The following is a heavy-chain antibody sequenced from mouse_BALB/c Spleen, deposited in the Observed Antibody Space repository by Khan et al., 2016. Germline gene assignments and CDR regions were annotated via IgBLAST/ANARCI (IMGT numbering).Heavy chain of an antibody. V-gene: IGHV8-12*01. Sequence: QVTLKESGPGILQSSQTLSLTCSFSGFSLSTSGMGVGWIRQPSGKGLEWLAHMWWDDDKRYNPALQSRLTISKDTSSNQVFLKIASVDTSDTATYYWARLGNWVMFAYWGQGTLVTVSA. CDR2: MWWDDDK. CDR1: GFSLSTSGMG. J-gene: IGHJ3*01. CDR3: ARLGNWVMFAY. D-gene: IGHD4-1*01.